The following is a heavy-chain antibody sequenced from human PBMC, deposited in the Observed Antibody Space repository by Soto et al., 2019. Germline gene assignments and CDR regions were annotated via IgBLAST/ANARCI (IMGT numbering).Heavy chain of an antibody. J-gene: IGHJ1*01. D-gene: IGHD3-22*01. CDR3: ARHLFVTMIFQH. CDR2: IYYSGST. CDR1: GGSISSGDYY. V-gene: IGHV4-39*01. Sequence: SETLSLTCTVSGGSISSGDYYWSWIRQPPGKGLEWIGSIYYSGSTYYNPSLKSRVTISVDTSKNQFSLKLSSVTAADTAVYYCARHLFVTMIFQHWGQGTLVTVSS.